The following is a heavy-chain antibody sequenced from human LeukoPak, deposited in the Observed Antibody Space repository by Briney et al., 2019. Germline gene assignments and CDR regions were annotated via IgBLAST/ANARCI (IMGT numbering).Heavy chain of an antibody. CDR1: GYTLTELS. CDR2: FDPEDGET. D-gene: IGHD5/OR15-5a*01. J-gene: IGHJ6*02. CDR3: AAEDRLSTPYYYYGMDV. V-gene: IGHV1-24*01. Sequence: ASVKVSCKVSGYTLTELSMHWVRQAPGKGLEWMGGFDPEDGETIYAQKFQERVTITRDMSTSTAYMELSSPRSEDTAVYYCAAEDRLSTPYYYYGMDVWGQGTTVTVSS.